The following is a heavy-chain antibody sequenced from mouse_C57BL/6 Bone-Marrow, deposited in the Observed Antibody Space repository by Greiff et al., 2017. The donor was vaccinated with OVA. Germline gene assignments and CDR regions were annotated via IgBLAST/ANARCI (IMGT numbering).Heavy chain of an antibody. Sequence: VMLVESGPGLVAPSQSLSITCTVSGFSLTSYGVDWVRQPPGKGLEWLGVIWGGGSTNYNSALMSSLSISKDNSKSQVCLKSNSLQTDDTAMYDSAKQRGEFADWGQGTLVTVSA. CDR1: GFSLTSYG. CDR3: AKQRGEFAD. CDR2: IWGGGST. V-gene: IGHV2-9*01. J-gene: IGHJ3*01.